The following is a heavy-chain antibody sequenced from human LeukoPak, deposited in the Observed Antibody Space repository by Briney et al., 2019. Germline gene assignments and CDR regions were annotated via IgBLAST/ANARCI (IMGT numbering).Heavy chain of an antibody. CDR2: VNPSGGST. D-gene: IGHD3-22*01. CDR1: GYTFTSYY. J-gene: IGHJ3*02. V-gene: IGHV1-46*01. CDR3: AHSSGYRDAFDI. Sequence: ASVKVSCKASGYTFTSYYMHWVRQAPGQGLEWMGIVNPSGGSTSYAQKFQGRVTMTRDTSTSTVYMELSSLRSEDTAVYYCAHSSGYRDAFDIWGQGTMVTVSS.